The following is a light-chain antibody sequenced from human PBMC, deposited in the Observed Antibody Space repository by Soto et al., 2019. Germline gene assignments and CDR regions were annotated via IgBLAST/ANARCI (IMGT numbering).Light chain of an antibody. V-gene: IGKV3-20*01. CDR1: QSVSSSY. CDR2: GSS. J-gene: IGKJ2*01. CDR3: QQYGRSPAYT. Sequence: EIVLTQSPGTLPLSPGERATLSCRASQSVSSSYLTWYQQKPGQAPRVLVYGSSRRATGIPDRFSGSGSGTDFTLTISRLEPEDFAVYYCQQYGRSPAYTFGQGTKLEIK.